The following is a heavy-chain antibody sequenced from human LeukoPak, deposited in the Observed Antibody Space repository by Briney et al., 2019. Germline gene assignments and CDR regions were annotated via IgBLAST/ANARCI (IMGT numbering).Heavy chain of an antibody. J-gene: IGHJ2*01. CDR3: AKTGCSSTSCHLGYWYFDL. CDR1: GFTFSSYS. V-gene: IGHV3-48*01. CDR2: ISSSSSTI. Sequence: GGSLRLSCAASGFTFSSYSMNWVRQAPGKGLEWVSYISSSSSTIYYADSVKGRFTISRDNAKNSLYLQMNSLRAEDTAVYYCAKTGCSSTSCHLGYWYFDLWGRGTLVTVSS. D-gene: IGHD2-2*01.